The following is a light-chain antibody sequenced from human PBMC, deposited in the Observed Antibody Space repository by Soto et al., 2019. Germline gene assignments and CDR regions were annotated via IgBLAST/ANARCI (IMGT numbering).Light chain of an antibody. V-gene: IGLV2-14*03. J-gene: IGLJ1*01. Sequence: QSVLTQPASVSGSPGQSITISCTGTSSDVGAYDFVSWYQQHPDKAPKLMIYEVSNRPSGVSNRFSGPKSVNTATLTISGLQAEDEADYYCSSYTSSSTRVFGTGTKLTVL. CDR1: SSDVGAYDF. CDR2: EVS. CDR3: SSYTSSSTRV.